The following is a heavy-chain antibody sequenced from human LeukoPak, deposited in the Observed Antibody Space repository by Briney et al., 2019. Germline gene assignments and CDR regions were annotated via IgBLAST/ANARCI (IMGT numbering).Heavy chain of an antibody. V-gene: IGHV4-34*01. D-gene: IGHD6-13*01. CDR1: GGSFSGYY. CDR2: INHSGST. CDR3: ARHDGSSWYYAFDV. J-gene: IGHJ3*01. Sequence: PSESLSLTCAVYGGSFSGYYWSWIRQPPGKGLEWIGEINHSGSTNYNPSLKSRVTISVDTSKNQFSLKLSSVTAADTAVYYCARHDGSSWYYAFDVWGQGTMVTVSS.